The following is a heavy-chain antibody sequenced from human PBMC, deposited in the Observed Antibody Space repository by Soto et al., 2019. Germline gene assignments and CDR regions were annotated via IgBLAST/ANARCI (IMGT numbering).Heavy chain of an antibody. V-gene: IGHV1-69*01. CDR3: ARIIYDFWSGWTLKQFDP. CDR1: GGTFSSYA. J-gene: IGHJ5*02. Sequence: QVQMVQSGAEVKKPGSSVKVSCKASGGTFSSYAISWVRQAPGQGLEWMGGIIPIFGTANYAQKFQGRVTITADESTSTAYMELSSLRSEDTAVYYCARIIYDFWSGWTLKQFDPWGQGTLVTVSS. D-gene: IGHD3-3*01. CDR2: IIPIFGTA.